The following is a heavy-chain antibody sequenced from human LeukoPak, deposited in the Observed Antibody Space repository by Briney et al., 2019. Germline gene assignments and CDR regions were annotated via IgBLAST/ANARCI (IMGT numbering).Heavy chain of an antibody. V-gene: IGHV4-30-2*01. J-gene: IGHJ4*02. CDR1: GGSISSGGSS. D-gene: IGHD3-10*01. CDR2: IYHSGST. Sequence: SETLSLTCTVSGGSISSGGSSWSWIRQPPGKGLEWIGYIYHSGSTYYNPSLKSRVTISVDWSKNQFSLKLSSVTAADTAVCYCAREPVPHYYGSGSYYYYFDYWGQGTLVTVSS. CDR3: AREPVPHYYGSGSYYYYFDY.